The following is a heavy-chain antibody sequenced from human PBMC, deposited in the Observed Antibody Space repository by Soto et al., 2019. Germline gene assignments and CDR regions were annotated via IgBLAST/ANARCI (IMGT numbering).Heavy chain of an antibody. CDR2: INYNGIYT. CDR3: ARKSTSDISGYDYFDY. V-gene: IGHV3-21*06. J-gene: IGHJ4*02. CDR1: GVIFSSSD. D-gene: IGHD3-22*01. Sequence: EGSLRLSCAASGVIFSSSDMTWVRQAPGKGLEYVSSINYNGIYTFYAEPAKGRFTISRDNAKNSLYLQMYSLTAEDTAVYFCARKSTSDISGYDYFDYWGQGTLVTVSS.